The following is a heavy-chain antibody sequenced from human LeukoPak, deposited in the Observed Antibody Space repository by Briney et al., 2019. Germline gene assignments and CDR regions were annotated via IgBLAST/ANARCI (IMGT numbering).Heavy chain of an antibody. D-gene: IGHD1-14*01. V-gene: IGHV3-74*01. CDR3: VRDAETAGSDY. Sequence: GGSLKLSCSVSGLTFSTFWMHWVRQAPGKGLVWVSHINPDGRTTTYADSVKGRFTISRDNAKNTLYLQMNSLRAEDTAVYFYVRDAETAGSDYWGQGTLVTVSS. CDR1: GLTFSTFW. CDR2: INPDGRTT. J-gene: IGHJ4*02.